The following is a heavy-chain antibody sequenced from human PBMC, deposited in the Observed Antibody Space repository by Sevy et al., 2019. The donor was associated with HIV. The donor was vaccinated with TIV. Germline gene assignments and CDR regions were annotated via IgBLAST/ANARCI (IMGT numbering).Heavy chain of an antibody. CDR2: IDPNSGGT. Sequence: ASVKVACKASGYTFPDYYIHWVRQAPGQGLEWMGRIDPNSGGTNYAQKFQGRVTMTTDTSIRPAKMELSRLRSDDTAVYDCARGRESIAARRSAGRSTDYNYGMDDWGQGTTVTVSS. CDR1: GYTFPDYY. J-gene: IGHJ6*02. D-gene: IGHD6-6*01. V-gene: IGHV1-2*06. CDR3: ARGRESIAARRSAGRSTDYNYGMDD.